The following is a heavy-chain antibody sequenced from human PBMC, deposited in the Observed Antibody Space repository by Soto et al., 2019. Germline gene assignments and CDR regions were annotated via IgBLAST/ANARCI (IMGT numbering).Heavy chain of an antibody. CDR1: GGSISSYY. Sequence: SETLSLTCTVSGGSISSYYWGWIRQPPGKGLEWIGYIYYSGSTNYNPSLKSRVTISVDTSKNQFSLKLSSVTAADTAVYYCARLKFRVVQAAIFAFDIWGQGTMVTVSS. V-gene: IGHV4-59*08. CDR3: ARLKFRVVQAAIFAFDI. D-gene: IGHD2-2*01. J-gene: IGHJ3*02. CDR2: IYYSGST.